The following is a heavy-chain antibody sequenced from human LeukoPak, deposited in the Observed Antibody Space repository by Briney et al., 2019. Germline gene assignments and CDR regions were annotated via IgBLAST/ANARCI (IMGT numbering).Heavy chain of an antibody. Sequence: GESLKISCKGSGYSFTSYWIGWVRQMPGKGLEWMGIIYPGDSDTRYSPSFQGQVTISADKSISTAYLQWSSLKASDTAMYYCARHTLEQVFGGGFDPWGQGTLVTVSS. CDR2: IYPGDSDT. CDR1: GYSFTSYW. V-gene: IGHV5-51*01. CDR3: ARHTLEQVFGGGFDP. J-gene: IGHJ5*02. D-gene: IGHD1/OR15-1a*01.